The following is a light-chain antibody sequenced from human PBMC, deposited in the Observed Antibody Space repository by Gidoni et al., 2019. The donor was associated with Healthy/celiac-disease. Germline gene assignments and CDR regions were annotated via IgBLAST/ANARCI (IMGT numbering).Light chain of an antibody. CDR2: QDS. CDR3: QAWDSSTEV. CDR1: KLGDKY. Sequence: SYELTQPPSVSVSPGQTAIITCSGDKLGDKYSCWYQHKPGQSPVLVIYQDSKRPSVIPERFSGSNSGNTATLTISGTQAMDEADYYCQAWDSSTEVFGGGTKLTVL. V-gene: IGLV3-1*01. J-gene: IGLJ2*01.